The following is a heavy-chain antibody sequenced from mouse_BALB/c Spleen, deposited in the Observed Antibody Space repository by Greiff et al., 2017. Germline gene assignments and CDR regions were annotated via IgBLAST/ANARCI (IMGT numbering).Heavy chain of an antibody. D-gene: IGHD2-1*01. CDR3: ARGGDYGNSIYAMDY. Sequence: VNLVESGPGLVAPSQSLSITCTVSGFSLTGYGVNWVRQPPGKGLEWLGMIWGDGSTDYNSALKSRLSISKDNSKSQVFLKMNSLQTDDTARYYCARGGDYGNSIYAMDYWGQGTSVTVSS. CDR1: GFSLTGYG. J-gene: IGHJ4*01. CDR2: IWGDGST. V-gene: IGHV2-6-7*01.